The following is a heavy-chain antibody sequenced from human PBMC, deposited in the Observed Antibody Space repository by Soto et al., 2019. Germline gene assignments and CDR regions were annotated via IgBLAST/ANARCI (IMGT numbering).Heavy chain of an antibody. CDR3: ASFRGYSGYDYYYYYMDV. CDR1: GGTFTSYG. CDR2: ISAYNGNT. J-gene: IGHJ6*03. V-gene: IGHV1-18*01. Sequence: ASVKVSCKASGGTFTSYGISWVRQAPGQGLEWMGWISAYNGNTNYAQKLQGRVTMTTDTSTSTAYMELRSLRSDDTAVYYCASFRGYSGYDYYYYYMDVWGKGTTVTVSS. D-gene: IGHD5-12*01.